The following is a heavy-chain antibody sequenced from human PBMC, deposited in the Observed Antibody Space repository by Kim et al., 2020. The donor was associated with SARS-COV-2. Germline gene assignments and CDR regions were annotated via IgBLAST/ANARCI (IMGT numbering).Heavy chain of an antibody. CDR1: GFTFSSYE. V-gene: IGHV3-48*03. J-gene: IGHJ4*02. CDR2: ISSSGSTI. Sequence: GGSLRLSCAASGFTFSSYEMNWVRQAPGKGLEWVSYISSSGSTIYYADSVKGRFTISRDNAKNSLYLQMNSLRAEDTAVYYCAREGQLVRVRLDYWGQGTPGPLSS. CDR3: AREGQLVRVRLDY. D-gene: IGHD6-6*01.